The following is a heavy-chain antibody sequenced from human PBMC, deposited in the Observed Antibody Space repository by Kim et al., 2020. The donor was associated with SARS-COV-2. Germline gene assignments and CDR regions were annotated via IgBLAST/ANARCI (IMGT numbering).Heavy chain of an antibody. CDR3: ARGRYSGGGYYPAALDI. Sequence: SVKVSCKASGGTFSSSAVSWVRQAPGRGVEWVGGIIPMFRTAKYAQIFQGRVTITADEMTTTAYMELSSLRSEDTAVYYCARGRYSGGGYYPAALDIWGQGTMVSVSS. CDR2: IIPMFRTA. V-gene: IGHV1-69*13. D-gene: IGHD2-21*01. J-gene: IGHJ3*02. CDR1: GGTFSSSA.